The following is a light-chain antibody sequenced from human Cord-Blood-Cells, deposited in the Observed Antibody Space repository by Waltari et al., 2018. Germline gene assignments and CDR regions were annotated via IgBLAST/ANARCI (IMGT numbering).Light chain of an antibody. CDR1: QSISSY. V-gene: IGKV1-39*01. CDR3: QQIYSTPT. CDR2: AAS. Sequence: DIQMTQSPSSLSASVGDRVTITCRASQSISSYLNWYQQKPEKAPKLLIYAASSLQSGVPSRFSGSGSGTDFTLTISSLQPEDFATYYCQQIYSTPTFGQGTKVEIK. J-gene: IGKJ1*01.